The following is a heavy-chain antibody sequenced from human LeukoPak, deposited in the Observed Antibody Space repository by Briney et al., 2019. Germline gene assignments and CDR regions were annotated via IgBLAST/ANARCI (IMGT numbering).Heavy chain of an antibody. CDR3: ARGTRVYASGNWFDP. CDR1: GGSISSYY. CDR2: IYYSGST. V-gene: IGHV4-59*01. Sequence: SETLSLTCTVSGGSISSYYWSWIRQPPGKGLEWIGYIYYSGSTNYNPSLKSRVTISVDTSKNQFSLELSSVTAADTAVYYCARGTRVYASGNWFDPWGQGTLVTVSS. D-gene: IGHD2-8*01. J-gene: IGHJ5*02.